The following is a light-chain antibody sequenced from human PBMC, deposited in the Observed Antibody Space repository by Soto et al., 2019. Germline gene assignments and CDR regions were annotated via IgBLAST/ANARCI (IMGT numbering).Light chain of an antibody. V-gene: IGKV1-39*01. J-gene: IGKJ1*01. CDR1: QIITNY. CDR2: TAC. CDR3: QQSYSTPT. Sequence: DIQMTQSPSSLSASVGDRVTITCRASQIITNYLNWYQQKPGKAPKLLIYTACSLQSGVTLRFSGSGSGTDFPLAIRNLQPEDCATFFCQQSYSTPTFGQGTKGE.